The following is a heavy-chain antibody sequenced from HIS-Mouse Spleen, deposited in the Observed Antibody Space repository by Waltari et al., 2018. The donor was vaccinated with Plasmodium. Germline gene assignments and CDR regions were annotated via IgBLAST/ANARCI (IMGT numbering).Heavy chain of an antibody. V-gene: IGHV4-34*01. J-gene: IGHJ5*02. CDR1: GGSFSGYY. CDR2: INHSGST. CDR3: ARAPSKYYYDSSGYDNWFDP. D-gene: IGHD3-22*01. Sequence: QVQLQQWGAGLLKPSETLSLTCAVYGGSFSGYYWSWIRQPPGKGLEWIGEINHSGSTNYNPSLKSRVTISVDTSKNQFSLKLSSVTAADTAVYYCARAPSKYYYDSSGYDNWFDPWGQGTLVTVSS.